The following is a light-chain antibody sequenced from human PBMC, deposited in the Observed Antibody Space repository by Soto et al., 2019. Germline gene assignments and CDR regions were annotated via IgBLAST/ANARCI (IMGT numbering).Light chain of an antibody. CDR3: KVWDTNSNNYV. Sequence: YYLTHPPSFSVSPGHTFRFTCGGKNIGIKSVHWYQQKPGQAPVLVVYDDSDRPSRIPERFSGSNSGNTATLTISRVEAGDEADYHCKVWDTNSNNYVLGSGKKVNFL. CDR2: DDS. CDR1: NIGIKS. V-gene: IGLV3-21*02. J-gene: IGLJ1*01.